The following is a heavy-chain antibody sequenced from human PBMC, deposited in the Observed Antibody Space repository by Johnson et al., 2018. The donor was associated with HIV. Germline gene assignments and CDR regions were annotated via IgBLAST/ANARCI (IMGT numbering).Heavy chain of an antibody. V-gene: IGHV3-15*01. Sequence: VQLVESGGGLVKPGGSLRLSCAASGFTFSNAWMSWVRQAPGKGLEWVGRIKSKTDGGTTDYAAPVTCSFTISRDDSKNTLYLQMTSLKTEDSAVYYCTTGRPSSAAFDIWGQGTMVTVSS. J-gene: IGHJ3*02. CDR3: TTGRPSSAAFDI. CDR1: GFTFSNAW. CDR2: IKSKTDGGTT.